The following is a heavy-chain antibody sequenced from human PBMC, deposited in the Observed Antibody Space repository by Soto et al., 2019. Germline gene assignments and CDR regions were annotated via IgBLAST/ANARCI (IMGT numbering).Heavy chain of an antibody. V-gene: IGHV1-69*13. CDR1: GGTFRSYV. J-gene: IGHJ4*02. D-gene: IGHD6-6*01. Sequence: SVKVSCKASGGTFRSYVISWVRQAPGQGLEWMGGIIPLLGTTNLAQKFQGRVTISADESTSTAYMDLSSLRSEGTGVYYCATRIAARPDYFDSWGRGTLVTVS. CDR3: ATRIAARPDYFDS. CDR2: IIPLLGTT.